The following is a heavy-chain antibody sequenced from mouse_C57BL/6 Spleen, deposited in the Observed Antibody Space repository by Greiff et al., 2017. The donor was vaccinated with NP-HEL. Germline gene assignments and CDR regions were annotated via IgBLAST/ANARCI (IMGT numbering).Heavy chain of an antibody. Sequence: QVQLQQSGAELARPGASVKLSCKASGYTFTSYGISWVKQRPGQGLEWIGEIYPRSGNTYYNEKFKGKATLTADKSSSTAYMELRSLTSEDSAVYFCARVGSNYDAMDYWGQGTSVTVSS. V-gene: IGHV1-81*01. J-gene: IGHJ4*01. CDR1: GYTFTSYG. CDR3: ARVGSNYDAMDY. D-gene: IGHD2-5*01. CDR2: IYPRSGNT.